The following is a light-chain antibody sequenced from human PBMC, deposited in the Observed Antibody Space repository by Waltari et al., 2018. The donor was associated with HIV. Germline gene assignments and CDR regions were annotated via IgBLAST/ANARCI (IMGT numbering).Light chain of an antibody. CDR1: NNDIGGYNY. Sequence: QSALTQPASVSGSPGQSIPISCAGTNNDIGGYNYVSWYQQPPGKAPKLIIYDVNQRPSGLSDRCSGSKSGDTASLTISGLQTEDEAEYYCSSYAGVNSWLFGSGTKLTVL. J-gene: IGLJ2*01. CDR2: DVN. CDR3: SSYAGVNSWL. V-gene: IGLV2-14*01.